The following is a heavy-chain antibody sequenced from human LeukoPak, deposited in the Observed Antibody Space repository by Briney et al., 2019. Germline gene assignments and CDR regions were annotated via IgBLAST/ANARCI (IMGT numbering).Heavy chain of an antibody. CDR3: AGGGGGSFPVAFDI. CDR2: ISYDGSNK. D-gene: IGHD1-26*01. Sequence: PGGSLRLSCAASGFTFSSYAMHWVRQAPGKGLEWVAVISYDGSNKYYADSVKGRFTISRDNSKNTLYLQMNSLRAEDTAVYYCAGGGGGSFPVAFDIWGQGTVVTVSS. J-gene: IGHJ3*02. V-gene: IGHV3-30-3*01. CDR1: GFTFSSYA.